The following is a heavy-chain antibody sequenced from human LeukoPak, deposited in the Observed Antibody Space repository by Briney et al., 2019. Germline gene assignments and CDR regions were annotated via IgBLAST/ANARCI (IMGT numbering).Heavy chain of an antibody. CDR2: ISGSGGST. CDR1: GFTFSSYA. V-gene: IGHV3-23*01. J-gene: IGHJ5*02. D-gene: IGHD4-11*01. CDR3: AKDGATDWFDP. Sequence: GGSLRLSCAVSGFTFSSYAMSWVRQAPGKGLEWVSAISGSGGSTYYTDSVKGRFTISRDNSKNTPYLQMNSLRAEDTAVYYCAKDGATDWFDPWGQGTLVTVSS.